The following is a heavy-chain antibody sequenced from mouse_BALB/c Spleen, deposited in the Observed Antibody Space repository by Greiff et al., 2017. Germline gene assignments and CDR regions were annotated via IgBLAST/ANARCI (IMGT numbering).Heavy chain of an antibody. V-gene: IGHV14-3*02. J-gene: IGHJ2*01. CDR1: GFNIKDTY. Sequence: VQLKESGAELVKPGASVKLSCTASGFNIKDTYMHWVKQRPEQGLEWIGRIDPANGNTKYDPKFQGKATITADTSTNAAYLQLSSLTSEDTAVYYCARALPYYFDYWGQGTTLTVSS. CDR3: ARALPYYFDY. CDR2: IDPANGNT.